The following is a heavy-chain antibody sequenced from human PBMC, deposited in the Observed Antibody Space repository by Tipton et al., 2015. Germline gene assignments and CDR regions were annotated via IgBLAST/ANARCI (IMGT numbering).Heavy chain of an antibody. D-gene: IGHD1-26*01. V-gene: IGHV1-18*01. J-gene: IGHJ3*02. CDR1: GFSFSNHG. Sequence: QLVQSGAEVKRPGASVNVSCKTSGFSFSNHGIHWVRQAPGQGLEWMGWIRGGHDVNTKYAQKFQGRALMTTDTSTSPAYMELRSLTSDDAAVYYCARGAGPTIRRAFDIWGQGTMVTVST. CDR2: IRGGHDVNT. CDR3: ARGAGPTIRRAFDI.